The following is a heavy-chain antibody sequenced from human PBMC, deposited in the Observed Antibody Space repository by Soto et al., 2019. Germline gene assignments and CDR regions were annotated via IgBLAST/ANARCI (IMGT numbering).Heavy chain of an antibody. CDR3: ARASRQPLVQRGMDV. D-gene: IGHD6-13*01. CDR1: GYTFTGYY. Sequence: ASVKVSCKASGYTFTGYYMHWVRQAPGQGLEWMGWINPNSGGTNYAQKFQGWVTMTRDTSISTAYMELSRLRSDDTAVYYCARASRQPLVQRGMDVWAKGTTVPVFS. V-gene: IGHV1-2*04. CDR2: INPNSGGT. J-gene: IGHJ6*04.